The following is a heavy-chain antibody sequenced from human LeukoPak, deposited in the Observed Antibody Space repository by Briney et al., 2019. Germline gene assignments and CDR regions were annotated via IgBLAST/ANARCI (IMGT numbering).Heavy chain of an antibody. J-gene: IGHJ4*02. CDR1: GFTFSSYG. CDR3: ARGDRSSWFNFDY. D-gene: IGHD6-13*01. CDR2: IWYDGSNK. V-gene: IGHV3-33*01. Sequence: PGRSLRLSCAASGFTFSSYGMHWVRQAPGKGLEWVAVIWYDGSNKYYADSVKGRFTISRDNSKNTLYLQMNSLRAEDTAVYYCARGDRSSWFNFDYWGQGTLVTVSS.